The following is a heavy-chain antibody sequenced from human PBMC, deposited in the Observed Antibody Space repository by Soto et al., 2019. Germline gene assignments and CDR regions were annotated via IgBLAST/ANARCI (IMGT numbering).Heavy chain of an antibody. CDR1: GYTFTTYY. CDR3: ARAGYCSGGTCFHGNCDY. D-gene: IGHD2-15*01. Sequence: QVQLVQSGAEVKRPGASVKVSCKASGYTFTTYYMHWVRQAPGQGLEWLGIINPNGGSTTYAQNFQGRVTMTRDTSTSTVYLELSRLRSEDTAVYYCARAGYCSGGTCFHGNCDYWGQGTLVTVSA. CDR2: INPNGGST. J-gene: IGHJ4*02. V-gene: IGHV1-46*01.